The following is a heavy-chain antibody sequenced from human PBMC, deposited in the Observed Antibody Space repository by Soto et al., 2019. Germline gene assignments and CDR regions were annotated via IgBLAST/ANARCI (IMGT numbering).Heavy chain of an antibody. V-gene: IGHV3-30*09. CDR1: GFSVSAYT. J-gene: IGHJ4*02. Sequence: QVQLVESGGGVVQPGRSLRLSCAASGFSVSAYTVHWVRQAPGKGLEWVAVISSDGNHKNYTDSLKGRFAISRDTSNNTFFLQMNSLGPEDTDVYYCTRWEQPLFEYCGQGTLVTISS. CDR2: ISSDGNHK. CDR3: TRWEQPLFEY. D-gene: IGHD1-1*01.